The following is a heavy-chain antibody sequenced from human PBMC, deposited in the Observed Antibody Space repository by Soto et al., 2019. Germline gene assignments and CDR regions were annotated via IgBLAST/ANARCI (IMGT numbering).Heavy chain of an antibody. CDR1: GGSINSYF. V-gene: IGHV4-59*01. J-gene: IGHJ6*02. CDR2: IYNSGST. CDR3: ASVLAYRSGVSCLMGTIPGWYHYYQGMDV. D-gene: IGHD2-15*01. Sequence: SEILSLTCTVSGGSINSYFWSWIRQSPGKGLEWIGHIYNSGSTNYNPSLKSRVTISLDTSKKQFSLNLSSVTAADSAVHYCASVLAYRSGVSCLMGTIPGWYHYYQGMDVSGQATTVT.